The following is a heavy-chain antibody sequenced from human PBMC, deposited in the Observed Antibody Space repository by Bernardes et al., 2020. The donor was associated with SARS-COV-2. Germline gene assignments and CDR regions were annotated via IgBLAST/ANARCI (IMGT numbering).Heavy chain of an antibody. CDR3: ARDRGGSYFSRAFDI. CDR1: GFTFSSYS. J-gene: IGHJ3*02. D-gene: IGHD1-26*01. CDR2: ISSSSSYI. Sequence: GSLRLSCAASGFTFSSYSMNWVRQAPGKGLEWVSSISSSSSYIYYADSVKGRFTISRDNAKNSLYLQMNSLRAEDTAVYYCARDRGGSYFSRAFDIWGQGTMVTVSS. V-gene: IGHV3-21*01.